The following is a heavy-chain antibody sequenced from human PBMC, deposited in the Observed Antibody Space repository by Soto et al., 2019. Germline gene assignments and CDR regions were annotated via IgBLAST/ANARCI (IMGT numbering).Heavy chain of an antibody. CDR3: ARRSYNWNHGYYYYYMDV. Sequence: GGSLRLSCAASGFTFSSYDMHWVRQATGKGLEWVSAIGTAGDTYYPGSVKGRFTISRENAKNSLYLQMNSRRAGDTAVYYCARRSYNWNHGYYYYYMDVWGKGTTVTVSS. CDR1: GFTFSSYD. CDR2: IGTAGDT. J-gene: IGHJ6*03. D-gene: IGHD1-20*01. V-gene: IGHV3-13*01.